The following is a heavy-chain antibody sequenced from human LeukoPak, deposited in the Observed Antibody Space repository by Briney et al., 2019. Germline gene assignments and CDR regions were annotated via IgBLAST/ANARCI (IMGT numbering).Heavy chain of an antibody. CDR2: ISSYDGNT. CDR3: ARGGRRSAYTEFDY. CDR1: GYTFTNYG. Sequence: ASVKVSCKASGYTFTNYGISWVRQAPGQGLERMGWISSYDGNTNYAQNIQGRVAMTTDTSTSTAYMEVRTLRSDDTAVYYCARGGRRSAYTEFDYWGQGTLVTVSS. D-gene: IGHD3-16*01. J-gene: IGHJ4*02. V-gene: IGHV1-18*01.